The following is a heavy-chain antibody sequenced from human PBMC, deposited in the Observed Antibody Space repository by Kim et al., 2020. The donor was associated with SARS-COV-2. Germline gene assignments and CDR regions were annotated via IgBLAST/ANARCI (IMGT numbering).Heavy chain of an antibody. CDR3: ARAHLYSSSYFFDY. V-gene: IGHV3-33*01. Sequence: ADSVNGRYTISRDNSKNPLYLQMNSLRAEDTAVYYCARAHLYSSSYFFDYWGQGTLVTVSS. J-gene: IGHJ4*02. D-gene: IGHD6-13*01.